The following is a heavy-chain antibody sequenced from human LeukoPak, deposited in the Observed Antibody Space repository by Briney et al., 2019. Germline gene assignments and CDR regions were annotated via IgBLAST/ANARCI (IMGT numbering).Heavy chain of an antibody. Sequence: GSLRLSCAASGFTVSSNYMSWVRQAPGKGLEWVSVMYSGGDTYYADSVKGRFIISRDTSKNTLYLQMNSLRAEDTAVYYCARGAGRDGYNFDYWGQGTLVTVSS. V-gene: IGHV3-53*05. CDR2: MYSGGDT. D-gene: IGHD5-24*01. CDR3: ARGAGRDGYNFDY. J-gene: IGHJ4*02. CDR1: GFTVSSNY.